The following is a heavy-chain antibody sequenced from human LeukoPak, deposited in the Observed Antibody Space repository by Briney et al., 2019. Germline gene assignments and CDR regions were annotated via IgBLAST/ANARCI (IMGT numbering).Heavy chain of an antibody. J-gene: IGHJ4*02. D-gene: IGHD3-10*01. CDR3: ARRYYYNLGSFPFDF. Sequence: SETLSLTCAVSGGPFSGYFWSWIRQSSGKGLEWIGEIHNSGATNYNPSLNSRVTISEDTSKNQFYLNLSSVTAADTAVYYCARRYYYNLGSFPFDFWGQGTLVTVSS. V-gene: IGHV4-34*01. CDR2: IHNSGAT. CDR1: GGPFSGYF.